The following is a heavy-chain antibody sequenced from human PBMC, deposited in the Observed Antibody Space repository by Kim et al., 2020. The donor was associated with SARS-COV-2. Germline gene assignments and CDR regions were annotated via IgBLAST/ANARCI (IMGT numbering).Heavy chain of an antibody. V-gene: IGHV4-59*08. J-gene: IGHJ6*03. Sequence: SETLSLTCSVSGGSINNYYWSWIRQPPGKGLEWIGYIYYSGSTNYNPSLKSRATISVDTSKNQISLRMSSVTAADTAVYYCARQGSSSSCPRVLGKGTT. D-gene: IGHD6-13*01. CDR3: ARQGSSSSCPRV. CDR1: GGSINNYY. CDR2: IYYSGST.